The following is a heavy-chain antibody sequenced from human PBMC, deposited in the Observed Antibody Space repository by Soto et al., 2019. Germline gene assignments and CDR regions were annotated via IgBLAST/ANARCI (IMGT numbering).Heavy chain of an antibody. Sequence: KVSCKASGGTFSSYAISWVRQAPGQGLEWMGGIIPIFGTANYAQKFQGRVTITADESTSTAYMELSSLRSEDTAVYYCARDRPVYYYGSGSLPRDDFDFWGQGTMVTV. D-gene: IGHD3-10*01. V-gene: IGHV1-69*01. J-gene: IGHJ3*01. CDR3: ARDRPVYYYGSGSLPRDDFDF. CDR2: IIPIFGTA. CDR1: GGTFSSYA.